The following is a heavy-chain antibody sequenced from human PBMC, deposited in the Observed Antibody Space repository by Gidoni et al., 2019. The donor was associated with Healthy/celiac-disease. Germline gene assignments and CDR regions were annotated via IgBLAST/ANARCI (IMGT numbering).Heavy chain of an antibody. J-gene: IGHJ4*02. CDR1: GYTLTELS. CDR3: ATSGLRPGDILTGYFY. D-gene: IGHD3-9*01. V-gene: IGHV1-24*01. CDR2: FDPEDGET. Sequence: QVQLVQSGAEVQKPGASVKVSCKVSGYTLTELSMHWVRQAPGKGLEWMGGFDPEDGETIYAQKFQGRVTMTEDTSTDTAYMELSSLRSEDTAVYYCATSGLRPGDILTGYFYWGQGTLVTVSS.